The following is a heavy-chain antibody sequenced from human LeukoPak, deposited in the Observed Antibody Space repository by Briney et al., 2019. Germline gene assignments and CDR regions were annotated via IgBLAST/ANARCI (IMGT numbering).Heavy chain of an antibody. J-gene: IGHJ4*02. V-gene: IGHV3-48*03. CDR3: ARGGLYYDSSGYYH. Sequence: GGSLRLSCAASGFTISSYEMNWVRQAPGKGLEWVSYISSSGSTIYYADSVKGRFTISRDNAKNSLYLQMNSLRAEDTAVYYCARGGLYYDSSGYYHWGQGTLVTVSS. CDR1: GFTISSYE. CDR2: ISSSGSTI. D-gene: IGHD3-22*01.